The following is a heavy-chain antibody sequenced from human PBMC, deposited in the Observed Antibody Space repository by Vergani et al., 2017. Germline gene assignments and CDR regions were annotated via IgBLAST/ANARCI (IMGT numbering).Heavy chain of an antibody. D-gene: IGHD6-19*01. CDR2: INYNGST. CDR1: GGSIYSYY. V-gene: IGHV4-59*01. CDR3: ARGGIEVAGIDYYYGLDV. Sequence: QVQLQESGPGLVKPSETLSLTCTVSGGSIYSYYWNWIRQPPAKGLEWVGYINYNGSTKHNPSLKSRVTMSVDTSKNQFSLKLSSVTAADTAVYYCARGGIEVAGIDYYYGLDVWGQGTTVTVSS. J-gene: IGHJ6*02.